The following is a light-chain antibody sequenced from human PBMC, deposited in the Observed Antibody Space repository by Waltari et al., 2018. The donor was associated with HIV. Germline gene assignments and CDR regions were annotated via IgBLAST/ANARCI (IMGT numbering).Light chain of an antibody. Sequence: QSVLTQPPSVSGAPGQRVTISCTGSSSNIGAGYDVHWYQQLPGTAPKLLICGNSNRPSGVPDRFSGSKSGTSASLAITGLQAEDEADYYCQSYDSSLSDSRVFGGGTKLTVL. J-gene: IGLJ3*02. V-gene: IGLV1-40*01. CDR3: QSYDSSLSDSRV. CDR1: SSNIGAGYD. CDR2: GNS.